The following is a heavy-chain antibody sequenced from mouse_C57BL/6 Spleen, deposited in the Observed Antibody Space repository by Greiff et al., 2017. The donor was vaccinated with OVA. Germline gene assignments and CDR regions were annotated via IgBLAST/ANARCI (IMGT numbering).Heavy chain of an antibody. D-gene: IGHD1-1*01. Sequence: VQLQQSGPELVKPGASVKISCKASGYTFTDYYMNWVKQSHGKSLEWIGDINPNNGGTSHNQKFKGKATLTVDKSSSTAYMELRSLTSEDSAVYYCARDYGSSYVLMDYWGQGTSVTVSS. CDR3: ARDYGSSYVLMDY. CDR1: GYTFTDYY. V-gene: IGHV1-26*01. J-gene: IGHJ4*01. CDR2: INPNNGGT.